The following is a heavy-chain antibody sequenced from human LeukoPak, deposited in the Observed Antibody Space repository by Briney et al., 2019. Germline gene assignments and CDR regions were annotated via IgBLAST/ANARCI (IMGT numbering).Heavy chain of an antibody. V-gene: IGHV4-38-2*01. Sequence: SKTLSLTCGVSGYSISSGFYWGWIRQPPGKGLQWIGSLYYTGSAEYNPSLKSRLTMSMDKSKNQFSLKLNSVTAADTAVYYCARLWSGYNFDYWGQGTLVTVSS. D-gene: IGHD5-24*01. CDR2: LYYTGSA. CDR3: ARLWSGYNFDY. CDR1: GYSISSGFY. J-gene: IGHJ4*02.